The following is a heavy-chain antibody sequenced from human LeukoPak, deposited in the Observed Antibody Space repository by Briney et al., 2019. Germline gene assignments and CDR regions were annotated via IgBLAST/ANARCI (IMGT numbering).Heavy chain of an antibody. V-gene: IGHV1-2*02. J-gene: IGHJ4*02. Sequence: ASVTVSFKSSVYIFTFYWIHWVRQAPGQGLGWMGFINPNSGNTNYAQNFQGRVTMTRDTSISTAYMELSSLTADDTAVYYCAREMRPATTTLVAYWGQGTLVTVSS. D-gene: IGHD1-1*01. CDR1: VYIFTFYW. CDR3: AREMRPATTTLVAY. CDR2: INPNSGNT.